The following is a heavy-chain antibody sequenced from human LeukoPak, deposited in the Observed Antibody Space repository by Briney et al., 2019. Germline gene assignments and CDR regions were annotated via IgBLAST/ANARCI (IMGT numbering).Heavy chain of an antibody. V-gene: IGHV5-51*01. Sequence: GESLKISCQASGYSFTSYWIAWVRQMPGKGLEWMGIIYPGDSDSRFSPSFQGQVIISVDKSITTAYLQWSSLKASDTAMYYCARTYSSSSAVGYWGQGTLVTVSS. D-gene: IGHD6-6*01. CDR3: ARTYSSSSAVGY. J-gene: IGHJ4*02. CDR2: IYPGDSDS. CDR1: GYSFTSYW.